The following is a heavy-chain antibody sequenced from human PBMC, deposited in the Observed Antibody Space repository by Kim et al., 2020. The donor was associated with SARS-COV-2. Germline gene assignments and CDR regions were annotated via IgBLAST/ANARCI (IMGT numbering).Heavy chain of an antibody. Sequence: SETLSLTCAVYGGSFSSYYWNWIRQPPGKGLEWIGKINHSGSTDYNPSLKSRLTISIDTSKNQFSLKLNSVTAADTAVYYCARGDTYFYDSGGYYPLLFDFGGEGTLVTVSS. CDR1: GGSFSSYY. V-gene: IGHV4-34*01. CDR3: ARGDTYFYDSGGYYPLLFDF. D-gene: IGHD3-22*01. CDR2: INHSGST. J-gene: IGHJ4*02.